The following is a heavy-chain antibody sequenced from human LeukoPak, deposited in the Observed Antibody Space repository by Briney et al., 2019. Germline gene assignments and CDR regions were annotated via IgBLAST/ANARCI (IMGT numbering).Heavy chain of an antibody. CDR3: AREGDYGDLRN. D-gene: IGHD4-17*01. J-gene: IGHJ4*02. Sequence: GRSLRLSCAASGFTFSSYAMHWVRQAPGKGLEWVAVISYDGSNKYYADSVKGRFTISRDNSKNTLYLQMNSLRAEDTAVYYCAREGDYGDLRNWGQGTLVTVSS. CDR2: ISYDGSNK. CDR1: GFTFSSYA. V-gene: IGHV3-30*14.